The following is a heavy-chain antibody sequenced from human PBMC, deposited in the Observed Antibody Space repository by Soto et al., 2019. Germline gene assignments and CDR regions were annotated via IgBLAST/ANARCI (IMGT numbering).Heavy chain of an antibody. CDR2: ISSNGGST. V-gene: IGHV3-64*04. J-gene: IGHJ4*02. CDR1: GFTFSSYA. CDR3: ARGGDQKGDY. Sequence: GGSLRLSCSASGFTFSSYAMHWVRQAPGKGLEYVSAISSNGGSTYYADSVKGRFTISRENAKNSLYLQMNSLRAGDTAVYYCARGGDQKGDYWGPGTLDTVSS.